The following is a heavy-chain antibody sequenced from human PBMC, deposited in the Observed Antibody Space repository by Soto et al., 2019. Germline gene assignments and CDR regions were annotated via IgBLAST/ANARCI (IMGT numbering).Heavy chain of an antibody. J-gene: IGHJ4*02. CDR1: GFTFSDYY. CDR2: ISSSGSTI. CDR3: ARPSYYDFWSGYYTSPFDY. D-gene: IGHD3-3*01. V-gene: IGHV3-11*01. Sequence: GGSLRLSCAASGFTFSDYYMSWIRQAPGKGLEWVSYISSSGSTIYYADTVKGRFTISRDNAKNTLYLQMNSLRVEDTAVYYCARPSYYDFWSGYYTSPFDYWGQGTLVTVSS.